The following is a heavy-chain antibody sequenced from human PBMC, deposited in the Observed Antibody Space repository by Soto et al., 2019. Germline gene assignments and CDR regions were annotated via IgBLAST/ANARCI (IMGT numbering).Heavy chain of an antibody. CDR1: GDPFTNYY. CDR3: ARGGHVVVVTAAFDY. Sequence: ASLKLSCKSSGDPFTNYYIHWVRQAPGQGLEWMGTVNPSGGHTTYSQNFLGRVTMTRDTSTSTLYMELTSLTSDDTAVYYCARGGHVVVVTAAFDYWGQGTLVTVSS. J-gene: IGHJ4*02. D-gene: IGHD2-21*02. CDR2: VNPSGGHT. V-gene: IGHV1-46*01.